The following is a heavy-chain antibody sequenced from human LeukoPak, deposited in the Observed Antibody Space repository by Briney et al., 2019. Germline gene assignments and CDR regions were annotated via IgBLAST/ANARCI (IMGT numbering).Heavy chain of an antibody. CDR3: ARRLGVIARDAYDI. J-gene: IGHJ3*02. CDR2: IHHSGTT. D-gene: IGHD2-21*01. Sequence: SETLSLTCAVSGYSISSVYHWGWIGQPPGKGLEWIGYIHHSGTTDYNPSLKSRVIILVDTTKNQFSLKVGSLTAADTAVYYCARRLGVIARDAYDIWGQGTMVIVSS. V-gene: IGHV4-38-2*01. CDR1: GYSISSVYH.